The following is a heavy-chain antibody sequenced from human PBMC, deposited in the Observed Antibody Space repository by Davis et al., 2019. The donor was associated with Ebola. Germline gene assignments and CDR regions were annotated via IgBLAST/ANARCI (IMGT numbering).Heavy chain of an antibody. J-gene: IGHJ4*02. CDR2: ISYDGSNE. CDR1: GFTFSRNA. Sequence: PGGSLRLSCVASGFTFSRNAMHWVRQAPGQGLEWVAVISYDGSNEYYADSVKGRFSISRDNSQNTMYLQMNSLRGEDTAFYYCVKGAPAIWELLGDSWGQGTLVTVSS. D-gene: IGHD1-26*01. V-gene: IGHV3-30*18. CDR3: VKGAPAIWELLGDS.